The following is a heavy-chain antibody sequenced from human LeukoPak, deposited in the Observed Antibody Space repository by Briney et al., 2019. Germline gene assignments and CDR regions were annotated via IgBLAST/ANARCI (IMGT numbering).Heavy chain of an antibody. D-gene: IGHD3-22*01. CDR1: GFTFSSYA. Sequence: GGSLRLSCAASGFTFSSYAMSWVRQAPGKGLEWVSAIRGSGGSTYYADSVKGRFTISRDNSKNTLYLQMNSLRAEDTAVYYCAGYYDSSGYSMSGYYYYYMDVWGKGTTVTVSS. CDR3: AGYYDSSGYSMSGYYYYYMDV. V-gene: IGHV3-23*01. J-gene: IGHJ6*03. CDR2: IRGSGGST.